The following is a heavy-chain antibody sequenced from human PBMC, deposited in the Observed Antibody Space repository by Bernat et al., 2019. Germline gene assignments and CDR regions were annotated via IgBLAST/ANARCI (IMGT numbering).Heavy chain of an antibody. CDR3: ATTLYGDSYYFDY. CDR1: GFTFSSYA. V-gene: IGHV3-23*01. Sequence: EVQLLESGGGLVQPGGSLRLSCAASGFTFSSYAMGWVREAPGKGLEWVSAISDGGGTTYYADSVKGLFTISRDNSQNTLYLQMNSLRAEDTAVYYCATTLYGDSYYFDYWGQGTLVTVSS. J-gene: IGHJ4*02. CDR2: ISDGGGTT. D-gene: IGHD4-17*01.